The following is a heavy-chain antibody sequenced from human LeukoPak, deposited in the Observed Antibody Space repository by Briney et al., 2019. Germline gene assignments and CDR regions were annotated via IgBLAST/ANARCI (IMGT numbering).Heavy chain of an antibody. CDR2: ISSSSAST. CDR1: GFTFSSYS. D-gene: IGHD6-13*01. J-gene: IGHJ4*02. CDR3: VKELAAPGKPLDY. V-gene: IGHV3-23*01. Sequence: GGSLRLSCAASGFTFSSYSMTWVRQAPGKGLEWISSISSSSASTYYADSVKGRFTISRDNSKNTLYLQMNSLRAEDTAVYFCVKELAAPGKPLDYWGQGTLVTVSS.